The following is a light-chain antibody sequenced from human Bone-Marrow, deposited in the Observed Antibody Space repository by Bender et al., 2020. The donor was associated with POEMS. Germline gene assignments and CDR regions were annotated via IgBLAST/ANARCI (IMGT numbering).Light chain of an antibody. V-gene: IGLV2-8*01. CDR3: SSYAVNTNWV. CDR2: EVS. J-gene: IGLJ3*02. Sequence: QSALTQPPSASGSPGQSVTISCTGTSSDVGGYNRVSWYQQHPGKAPKLIICEVSERPSGVPDRFSGSKSGNTASLTVSGLQPEDEADYYCSSYAVNTNWVFGGGTKLTVL. CDR1: SSDVGGYNR.